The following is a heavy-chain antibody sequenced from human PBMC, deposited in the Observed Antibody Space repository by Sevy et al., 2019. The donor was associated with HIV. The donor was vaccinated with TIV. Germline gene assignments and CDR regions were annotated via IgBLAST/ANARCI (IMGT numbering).Heavy chain of an antibody. D-gene: IGHD6-19*01. CDR3: AREAGYSTGWSPGNY. Sequence: GGSLRLSCAASGFTFSSHAMHWVRQAPGKGLEWVALISYDGVIKYSESVKGRFTISRDNSKNTLYLQMNSLRADDTAVYYCAREAGYSTGWSPGNYWGQGTLVTVSS. CDR1: GFTFSSHA. V-gene: IGHV3-30*14. J-gene: IGHJ4*02. CDR2: ISYDGVIK.